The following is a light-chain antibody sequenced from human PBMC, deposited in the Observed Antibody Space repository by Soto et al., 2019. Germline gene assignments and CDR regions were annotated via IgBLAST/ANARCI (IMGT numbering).Light chain of an antibody. J-gene: IGKJ1*01. Sequence: EIVLTQSPGTLSLSPGERATLSCRASQSVSSYLAWYQQKPGQAPRLLIYDASTRATGISARFSGSASGKDYTLTISSLEPEDFAVYYCQQRSNWPVTFGQGTKVEVK. V-gene: IGKV3-11*01. CDR1: QSVSSY. CDR3: QQRSNWPVT. CDR2: DAS.